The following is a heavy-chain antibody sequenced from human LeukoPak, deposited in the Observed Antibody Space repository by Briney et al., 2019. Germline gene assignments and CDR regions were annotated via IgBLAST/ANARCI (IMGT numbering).Heavy chain of an antibody. J-gene: IGHJ4*02. CDR3: AREHYGSKHPDY. Sequence: SETLSLTCTVSGGSISSSSYYWSWIRQPAGKGLEWIGRIYTSGSTNYNPSLKSRVTMSVDTSKNQFSLKLSSVTAADTAVYYCAREHYGSKHPDYWGQGTLVTVSS. D-gene: IGHD2-2*01. CDR1: GGSISSSSYY. CDR2: IYTSGST. V-gene: IGHV4-61*02.